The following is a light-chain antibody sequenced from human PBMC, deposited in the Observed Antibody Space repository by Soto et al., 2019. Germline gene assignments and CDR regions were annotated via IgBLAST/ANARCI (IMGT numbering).Light chain of an antibody. V-gene: IGLV2-14*01. J-gene: IGLJ2*01. CDR3: NSYTTTCSYVI. Sequence: QSALTQPASVSGSPGQSITISCTGTSSDVGDYNYVSWYQQHPGKAPKLMIYEVSYRPSGVSNRFSGSKSGNTASLTISGLQAEDEADYYCNSYTTTCSYVIFGGVTKLTVL. CDR2: EVS. CDR1: SSDVGDYNY.